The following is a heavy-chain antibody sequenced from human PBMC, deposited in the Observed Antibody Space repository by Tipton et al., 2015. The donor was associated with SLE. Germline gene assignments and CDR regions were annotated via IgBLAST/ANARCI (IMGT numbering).Heavy chain of an antibody. CDR1: GSSISSGYY. CDR2: IYHSGST. CDR3: ARDLWLYYYDSTEAFDY. J-gene: IGHJ4*02. D-gene: IGHD3-22*01. V-gene: IGHV4-38-2*02. Sequence: TLSLTCAVSGSSISSGYYWGWIRQPPGKGLEWIGSIYHSGSTYYNPSLKSRVTISVDTSKNQFSLKPSSVTAADTAVYYCARDLWLYYYDSTEAFDYWVQGTLVTVSS.